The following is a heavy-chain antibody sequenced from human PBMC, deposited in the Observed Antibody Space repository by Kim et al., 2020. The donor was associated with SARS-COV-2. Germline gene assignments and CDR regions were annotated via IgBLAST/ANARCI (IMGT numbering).Heavy chain of an antibody. CDR3: ARDSWLYNYYYYGMDV. D-gene: IGHD3-9*01. V-gene: IGHV4-61*01. Sequence: SETLSLTCTVSGGSVSSGSYYWSWIRQPPGKGLEWIGYIYYSGSTNYNPSLKSRVTISVDTSKNQFSLKLSSVTAADTAVYYCARDSWLYNYYYYGMDVWGQGTTVTVSS. CDR2: IYYSGST. J-gene: IGHJ6*02. CDR1: GGSVSSGSYY.